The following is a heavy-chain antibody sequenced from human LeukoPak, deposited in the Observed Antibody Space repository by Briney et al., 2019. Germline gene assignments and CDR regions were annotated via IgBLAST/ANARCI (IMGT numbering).Heavy chain of an antibody. V-gene: IGHV3-49*04. CDR1: GCTFGDYA. CDR2: IRRKAHGGAT. D-gene: IGHD3-22*01. CDR3: TRVTYYYATIGYAQFDY. Sequence: GGCLRLSCTTSGCTFGDYAMRSVRQAAGKGLGWVSFIRRKAHGGATEYAASVKGRFSSSRDDSKSIAYLQMNSLRAEDTALYFCTRVTYYYATIGYAQFDYWGQGTLVTVSS. J-gene: IGHJ4*02.